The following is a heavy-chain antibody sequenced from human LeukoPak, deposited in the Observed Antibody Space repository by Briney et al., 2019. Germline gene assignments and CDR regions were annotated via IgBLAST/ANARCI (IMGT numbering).Heavy chain of an antibody. D-gene: IGHD1-1*01. CDR3: ARGTAHAEYFQH. J-gene: IGHJ1*01. CDR2: IYHSGST. CDR1: GGSISSSNW. V-gene: IGHV4-4*02. Sequence: SEALSLTCDVSGGSISSSNWWSGVRQPPGKGLEWIGEIYHSGSTNYNPSLKSRVTISVDKSKNQFSLKLSSVTAADTAVYYCARGTAHAEYFQHWGQGTLVTVSS.